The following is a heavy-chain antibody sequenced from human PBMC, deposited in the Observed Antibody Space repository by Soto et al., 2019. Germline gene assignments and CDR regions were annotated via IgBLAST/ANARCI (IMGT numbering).Heavy chain of an antibody. Sequence: SETLSLTCTVSGGSISSSSFYWGWIRQPPGKGLESIAAIYYSGSTYYNPSLKSRVTIFVDKAKNQFSLRLTSVTAADTAVYYCARQSTGYNVEVDYWGQGTLVTVSS. CDR3: ARQSTGYNVEVDY. CDR1: GGSISSSSFY. J-gene: IGHJ4*02. CDR2: IYYSGST. V-gene: IGHV4-39*01. D-gene: IGHD1-1*01.